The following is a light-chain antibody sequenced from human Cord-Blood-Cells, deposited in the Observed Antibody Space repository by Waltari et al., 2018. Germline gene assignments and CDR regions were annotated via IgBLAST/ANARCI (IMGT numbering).Light chain of an antibody. CDR2: GAS. CDR3: QQYNNWPPYT. Sequence: EIVMTQSPAPLSFSPGERATPSCRASQSVSSNLAWYQQKPGQAPRPLIYGASTRATGIPARFSGSGSGTEFTLTISSLQSEDFAVYYCQQYNNWPPYTFGQGTKLEIK. J-gene: IGKJ2*01. CDR1: QSVSSN. V-gene: IGKV3-15*01.